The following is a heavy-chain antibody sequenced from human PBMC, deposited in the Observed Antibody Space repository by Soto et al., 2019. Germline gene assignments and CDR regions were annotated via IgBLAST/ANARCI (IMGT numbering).Heavy chain of an antibody. J-gene: IGHJ4*02. D-gene: IGHD6-13*01. Sequence: QVQLVESGGGVVQPGRSLRLSCAASGFSFSNYGIHWVRQAPGKGLEWVAVMSYDGSEKYYADSVKGRFTISRDNSKNTLYLQMNSLRAEDTAVYYCGKDRGSAAGPIRGYFDYWGQGTLVTVSS. CDR3: GKDRGSAAGPIRGYFDY. V-gene: IGHV3-30*18. CDR2: MSYDGSEK. CDR1: GFSFSNYG.